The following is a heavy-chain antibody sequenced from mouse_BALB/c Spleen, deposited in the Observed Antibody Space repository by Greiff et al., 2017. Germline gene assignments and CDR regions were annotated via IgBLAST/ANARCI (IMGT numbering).Heavy chain of an antibody. CDR3: AGEGGGGMDY. CDR1: GFSLTSYG. V-gene: IGHV2-2*02. Sequence: QVQLQQSGPGLVQPSQSLSITCTASGFSLTSYGVHWVRQSPGKGLEWLGVIWSGGSTDYNAAFISRLSISKDNSKSQVFFKMNSLQANDTAKYYCAGEGGGGMDYWGQGTSVTVSS. J-gene: IGHJ4*01. CDR2: IWSGGST.